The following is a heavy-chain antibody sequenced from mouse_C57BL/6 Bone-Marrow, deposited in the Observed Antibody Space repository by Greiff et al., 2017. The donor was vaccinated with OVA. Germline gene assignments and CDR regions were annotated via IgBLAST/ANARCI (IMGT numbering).Heavy chain of an antibody. V-gene: IGHV1-69*01. D-gene: IGHD1-1*01. J-gene: IGHJ3*01. CDR3: ARSGDYSPRFAY. CDR1: GYTFTSYW. Sequence: QVQLQQPGAELVMPGASVKLSCKASGYTFTSYWMHWVKQRPGQGLEWIGEIDPSDSYTNYNQKFKGKSTLTVDKSSSTAYMQLSSLTSEDSAVYYCARSGDYSPRFAYWGQGTLVTVSA. CDR2: IDPSDSYT.